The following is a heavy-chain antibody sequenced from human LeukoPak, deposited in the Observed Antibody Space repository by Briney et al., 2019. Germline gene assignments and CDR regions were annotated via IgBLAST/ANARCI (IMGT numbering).Heavy chain of an antibody. Sequence: GGSLRLSCAVSGFTVTSNYMSWVRQAPGKGLEWVSVVYPGGFTYHADSVKGRFTISRDTSKNTVYLQMNSLRAEDTAVYYCAIGGVIWRMDVWGQGTAVTVSS. D-gene: IGHD2/OR15-2a*01. CDR1: GFTVTSNY. CDR3: AIGGVIWRMDV. V-gene: IGHV3-66*01. J-gene: IGHJ6*02. CDR2: VYPGGFT.